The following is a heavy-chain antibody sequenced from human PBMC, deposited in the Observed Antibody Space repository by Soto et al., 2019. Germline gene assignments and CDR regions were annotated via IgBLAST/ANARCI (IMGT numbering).Heavy chain of an antibody. D-gene: IGHD6-19*01. J-gene: IGHJ4*01. V-gene: IGHV3-7*01. CDR1: GFTFSDYL. Sequence: EVQLVDSGGALVQPGESLRLSCAASGFTFSDYLMTWVRQAQGKGLEWVATIKQDGNXXXXVDSVKGRFTXSRXXAKNSXXXXXXXXXXXDTAVYYCAIGHWLGNWGHGTLVTVSS. CDR2: IKQDGNXX. CDR3: AIGHWLGN.